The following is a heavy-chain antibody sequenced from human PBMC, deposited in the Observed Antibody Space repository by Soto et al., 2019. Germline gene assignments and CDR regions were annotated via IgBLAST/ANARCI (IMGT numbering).Heavy chain of an antibody. D-gene: IGHD1-20*01. CDR2: TGATGRTT. CDR1: GFTFNIYA. Sequence: HPGGSLRLSCAASGFTFNIYAMTWVRQAPGKGLEWVSTTGATGRTTYYADSVKGRFTVSRDNSKNTLDLQMSNLRAEDTAVYYWATVHNTSRSFDYWGQGTLVTVSS. J-gene: IGHJ4*02. V-gene: IGHV3-23*01. CDR3: ATVHNTSRSFDY.